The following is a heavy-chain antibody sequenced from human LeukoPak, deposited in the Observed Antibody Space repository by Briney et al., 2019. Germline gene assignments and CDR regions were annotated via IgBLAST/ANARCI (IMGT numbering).Heavy chain of an antibody. D-gene: IGHD7-27*01. CDR1: GGTFSRYA. CDR2: INPNSGGT. V-gene: IGHV1-2*02. Sequence: ASVKVSFKASGGTFSRYAISWVRQAPGQGLEWMGWINPNSGGTNYAQKFLGRVTMTRDTSISTAYMELNSLRSDDTAVYYCARGGALGTPDYYYYGLDVWGQGTTVTVSS. CDR3: ARGGALGTPDYYYYGLDV. J-gene: IGHJ6*02.